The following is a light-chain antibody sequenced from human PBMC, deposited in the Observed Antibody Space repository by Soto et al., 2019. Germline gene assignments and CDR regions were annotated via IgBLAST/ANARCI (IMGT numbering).Light chain of an antibody. CDR1: RSNIGAGYD. CDR3: SSYTSSTPLGYV. V-gene: IGLV1-40*01. Sequence: QSVLTQPPSVSGAPGQRVTISCTGTRSNIGAGYDVHWYQQIPGTAPKLLIYRNHDRPSGVPDRFSGSKSGTSASLTISGLQAEDEADYYCSSYTSSTPLGYVFGTGTKLTVL. J-gene: IGLJ1*01. CDR2: RNH.